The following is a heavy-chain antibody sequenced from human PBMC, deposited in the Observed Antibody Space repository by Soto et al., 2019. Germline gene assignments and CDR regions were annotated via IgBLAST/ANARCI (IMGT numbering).Heavy chain of an antibody. CDR1: GYTFTSYG. Sequence: QVQLVQSGAEVKKPGASVKVSCKASGYTFTSYGISWVRQPPGQGLEGMGWISAYNGNTNYAQKLQGRVTMTTDTSTRTAYMELRSLRSDDTAVYYCARDSNNWNYDYYGMDVWGQGTTVTVSS. CDR3: ARDSNNWNYDYYGMDV. V-gene: IGHV1-18*01. J-gene: IGHJ6*02. D-gene: IGHD1-20*01. CDR2: ISAYNGNT.